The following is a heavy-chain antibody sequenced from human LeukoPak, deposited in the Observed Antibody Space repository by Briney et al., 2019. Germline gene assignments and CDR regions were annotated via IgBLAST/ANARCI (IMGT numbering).Heavy chain of an antibody. J-gene: IGHJ4*02. V-gene: IGHV3-23*01. CDR2: ISGSGGST. CDR3: AKESRSTIFGVVIIPSHFDY. CDR1: GFTFSSYA. D-gene: IGHD3-3*01. Sequence: PGGSLRLSYAASGFTFSSYAMSWVRQAPGKGLEWVSAISGSGGSTYYADSVKGRFTISRDNSKNTLYLQMNSLRAEDTAVYYCAKESRSTIFGVVIIPSHFDYWGQGTLVTVSS.